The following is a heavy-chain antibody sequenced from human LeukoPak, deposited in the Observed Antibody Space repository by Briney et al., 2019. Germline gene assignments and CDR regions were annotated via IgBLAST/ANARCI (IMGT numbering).Heavy chain of an antibody. CDR1: GYTFTGYY. J-gene: IGHJ4*02. CDR3: ARDYTIFGVVPEYYFDY. Sequence: ASVKVSCKASGYTFTGYYMHWVRQAPGQGLEWMGRINPNSGGTNYAQKFQGRVTMTRDTSISTAYMELSRLRSDDTAVYYCARDYTIFGVVPEYYFDYWGQGTLVTVSS. V-gene: IGHV1-2*02. D-gene: IGHD3-3*01. CDR2: INPNSGGT.